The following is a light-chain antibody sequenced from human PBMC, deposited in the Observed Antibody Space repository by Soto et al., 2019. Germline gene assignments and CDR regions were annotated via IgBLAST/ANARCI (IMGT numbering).Light chain of an antibody. Sequence: DIQMTQSPSTLSASVGDRVTITCRASQSISNWLAWYQQKPGKAPKLLIYGASSLESGVPSSFSGSGSGTEFSLTISSLQPDDFATYYCQQYNSYSLFFGQGTKLEIK. CDR3: QQYNSYSLF. CDR1: QSISNW. CDR2: GAS. J-gene: IGKJ2*01. V-gene: IGKV1-5*01.